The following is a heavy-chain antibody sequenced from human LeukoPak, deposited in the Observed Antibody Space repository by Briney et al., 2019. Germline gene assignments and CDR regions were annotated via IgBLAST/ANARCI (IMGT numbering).Heavy chain of an antibody. CDR2: ISSSGKA. CDR3: ARFKGGTGFDY. D-gene: IGHD1-26*01. Sequence: PSETLSLTCAVSGGSITTNSFDWAWIPQPPGQGFEWIATISSSGKAYYYPSLMSRVTISVDTSKNQFSLDVTSVTAADTGLFYCARFKGGTGFDYLGRGILVIVS. J-gene: IGHJ4*02. V-gene: IGHV4-39*01. CDR1: GGSITTNSFD.